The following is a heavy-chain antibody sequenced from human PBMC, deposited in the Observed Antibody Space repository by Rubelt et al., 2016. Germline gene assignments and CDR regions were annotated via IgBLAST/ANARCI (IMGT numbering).Heavy chain of an antibody. CDR1: GGSISSADW. Sequence: QVHLQESGSGLVKPSGTLSLTCGVSGGSISSADWWTWVRQSPGKGLEWIGYIYYKGSTNYNPSLKSRVTISVDTSKNQFSLKLSSVTAADTAVYYCARERYGDYAAPYYFDYLGQGILVTVSS. J-gene: IGHJ4*02. D-gene: IGHD4-17*01. CDR3: ARERYGDYAAPYYFDY. CDR2: IYYKGST. V-gene: IGHV4-4*02.